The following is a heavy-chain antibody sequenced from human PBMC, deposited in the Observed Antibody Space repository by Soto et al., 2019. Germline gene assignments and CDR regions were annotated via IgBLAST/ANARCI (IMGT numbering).Heavy chain of an antibody. Sequence: ASVKVSCKASGYTFTSYDINWVRQATGQGLEWMGWMNPNSGNTGYAQKFQGRVTMTRNTSISTAYMELSSLRSEDTAVYYCARGPPEGSYYYYGMDVWGQGTTVTVSS. V-gene: IGHV1-8*01. CDR2: MNPNSGNT. D-gene: IGHD3-10*01. CDR1: GYTFTSYD. CDR3: ARGPPEGSYYYYGMDV. J-gene: IGHJ6*02.